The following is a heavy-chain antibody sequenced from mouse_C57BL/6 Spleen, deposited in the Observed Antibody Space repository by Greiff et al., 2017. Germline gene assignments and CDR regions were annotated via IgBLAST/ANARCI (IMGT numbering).Heavy chain of an antibody. D-gene: IGHD2-4*01. Sequence: QVQLQQSGAELMKPGASVKLSCKATGYTFTGYWIEWVKQRPGHGLEWIGEILPGIGSTNYNEKFKGKATFTADTSSNTAYMQLSSLTTEDSAIYYCAREGGHDYDASWFAYWGQGTLVTVSA. J-gene: IGHJ3*01. V-gene: IGHV1-9*01. CDR3: AREGGHDYDASWFAY. CDR1: GYTFTGYW. CDR2: ILPGIGST.